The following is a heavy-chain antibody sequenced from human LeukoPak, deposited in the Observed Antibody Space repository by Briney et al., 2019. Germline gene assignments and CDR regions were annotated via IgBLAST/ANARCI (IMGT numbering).Heavy chain of an antibody. CDR2: ISGSGGST. CDR3: AKAPQPRGLGTFDY. CDR1: GFTFSSYA. J-gene: IGHJ4*02. V-gene: IGHV3-23*01. Sequence: GSLRLSCAASGFTFSSYAMSWARQAPGKGLEWVSAISGSGGSTYYADSVKGRFTISRDNSKNTLYLQMNSLRAEDTAVYYCAKAPQPRGLGTFDYWGQGTLVTVSS. D-gene: IGHD3/OR15-3a*01.